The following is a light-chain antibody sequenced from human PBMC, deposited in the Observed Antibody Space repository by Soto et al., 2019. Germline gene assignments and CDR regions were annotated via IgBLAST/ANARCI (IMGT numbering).Light chain of an antibody. CDR1: QTIYSN. CDR3: QQYNNWPFS. J-gene: IGKJ5*01. V-gene: IGKV3-15*01. Sequence: IVMTQSPATLSVSPGERATLSCRASQTIYSNVAWYQQRPGQAPRLLIYRASARATGVPARFSGTGSETDFTLTISGLQSEDSAVYFCQQYNNWPFSFGQGTRLEIK. CDR2: RAS.